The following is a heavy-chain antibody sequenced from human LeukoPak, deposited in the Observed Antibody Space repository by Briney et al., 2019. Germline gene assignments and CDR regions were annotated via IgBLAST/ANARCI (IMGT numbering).Heavy chain of an antibody. CDR2: ISGSGGST. Sequence: GGSLRLSCAASGFTVSSNYMSWVRQAPGKGLEWASAISGSGGSTYYADSVKGRFTISRDNSKNTLHLQMNSLRAEDTAVYYCAKGSYSGYDFVYWGQGTLVIVSS. CDR1: GFTVSSNY. CDR3: AKGSYSGYDFVY. D-gene: IGHD5-12*01. V-gene: IGHV3-23*01. J-gene: IGHJ4*02.